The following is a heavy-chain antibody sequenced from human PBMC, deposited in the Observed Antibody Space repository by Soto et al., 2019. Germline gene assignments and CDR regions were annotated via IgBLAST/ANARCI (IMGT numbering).Heavy chain of an antibody. V-gene: IGHV1-69*10. J-gene: IGHJ2*01. D-gene: IGHD6-6*01. CDR1: GGTFSSYA. Sequence: ASVKVSCKASGGTFSSYAISWVRQAPGQGLEWMGGIIPILGIANYAQKFQGRVTITADKSTSTAYMELSSLRSEDTAVYYCARTTSSYSSSYWYFDLWGRGTLVTVSS. CDR3: ARTTSSYSSSYWYFDL. CDR2: IIPILGIA.